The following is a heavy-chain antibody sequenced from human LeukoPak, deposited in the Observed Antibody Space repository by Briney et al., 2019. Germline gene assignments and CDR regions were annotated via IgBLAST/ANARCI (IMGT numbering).Heavy chain of an antibody. CDR2: IKQDGSEK. Sequence: GGSLRLSCAASGFIYSNYWMSWVRQAPGKGLEWVANIKQDGSEKYYVDSLKGRFSISRDNVNNSLSLQMNSLRAEDTSVYYCARIYRSTSGYCFDHWGQGTLVTVSS. CDR1: GFIYSNYW. J-gene: IGHJ4*02. CDR3: ARIYRSTSGYCFDH. D-gene: IGHD6-6*01. V-gene: IGHV3-7*01.